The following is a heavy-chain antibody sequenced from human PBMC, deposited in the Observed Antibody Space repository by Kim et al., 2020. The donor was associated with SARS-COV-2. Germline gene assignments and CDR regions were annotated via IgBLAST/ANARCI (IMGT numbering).Heavy chain of an antibody. Sequence: GGSLRLSCAASGFTFSGSAMHWVRQASGKGLEWVGRIRNKGNNYATEYAESVKGRFTISRDESKNTAYLQMTNLKTEDTAVYYCTRQGPPGVYAYDYWG. D-gene: IGHD6-6*01. CDR2: IRNKGNNYAT. J-gene: IGHJ4*01. CDR1: GFTFSGSA. CDR3: TRQGPPGVYAYDY. V-gene: IGHV3-73*01.